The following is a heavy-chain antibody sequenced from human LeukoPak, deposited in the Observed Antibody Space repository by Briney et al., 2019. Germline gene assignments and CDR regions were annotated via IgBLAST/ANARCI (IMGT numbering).Heavy chain of an antibody. Sequence: PGGSLRLSCAASGFTFSSYAMSWVRQAPGKGLEWVASISDRGTYIYYADSVKGRFTISRDNAKNSLYLQMNGLRAEDTAVYYCARAHYDFWSGYEDPHFDYWSQGTLVTVSS. CDR2: ISDRGTYI. CDR1: GFTFSSYA. CDR3: ARAHYDFWSGYEDPHFDY. J-gene: IGHJ4*02. V-gene: IGHV3-21*01. D-gene: IGHD3-3*01.